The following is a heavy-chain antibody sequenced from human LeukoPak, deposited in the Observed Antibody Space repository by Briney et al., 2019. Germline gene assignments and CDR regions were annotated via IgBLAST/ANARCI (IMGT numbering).Heavy chain of an antibody. D-gene: IGHD3-22*01. Sequence: SETLSLTCTVSGGSISSSSYYWGWIRQPPGKGLEWIGSIYYSGSTYYNPSLKSRVTISVDTSKNQFSLKLSSVTAADTAVYYCARHDLYYDSSGYYLRWGQGTLATVSS. CDR3: ARHDLYYDSSGYYLR. CDR2: IYYSGST. V-gene: IGHV4-39*01. CDR1: GGSISSSSYY. J-gene: IGHJ4*02.